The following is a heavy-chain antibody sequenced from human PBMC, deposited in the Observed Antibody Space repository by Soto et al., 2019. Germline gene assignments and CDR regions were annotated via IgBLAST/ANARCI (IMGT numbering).Heavy chain of an antibody. CDR2: INGNADNS. J-gene: IGHJ4*02. CDR3: VRDFRGAVAGSEFDH. Sequence: EVQLAESGGGLVLTGGSLRLSCAASGFSFVSYWMHWVRQVPGEGLAWVSRINGNADNSDYADSVKGRFTISRDNAMNGLYLQMDSLRADDTGVYYCVRDFRGAVAGSEFDHWGQGTLVTVSS. CDR1: GFSFVSYW. V-gene: IGHV3-74*01. D-gene: IGHD6-19*01.